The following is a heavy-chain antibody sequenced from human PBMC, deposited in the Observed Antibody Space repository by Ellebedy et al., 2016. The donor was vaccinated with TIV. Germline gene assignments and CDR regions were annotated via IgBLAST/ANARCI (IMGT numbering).Heavy chain of an antibody. D-gene: IGHD3-9*01. V-gene: IGHV4-34*01. CDR2: INHSGST. CDR1: GGSFSGYY. J-gene: IGHJ4*02. CDR3: ARDRNYDILTGYPRALDY. Sequence: MPSETLSLTCAVYGGSFSGYYWSWIRQPPGKGLEWIGEINHSGSTNYNPSLKSRVTISVDTSKNQFSLKLSSVTATYTAVYYCARDRNYDILTGYPRALDYWGQGTLVTVSS.